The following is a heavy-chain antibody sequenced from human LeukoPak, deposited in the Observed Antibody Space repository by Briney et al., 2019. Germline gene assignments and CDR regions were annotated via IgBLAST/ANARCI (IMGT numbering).Heavy chain of an antibody. J-gene: IGHJ4*02. D-gene: IGHD6-13*01. V-gene: IGHV3-7*01. CDR1: GFPFSTYL. Sequence: PGGSLRLSCAASGFPFSTYLMTWVRQAPGKGLEWVANIKQDGTEKYYVDSVKGRFSISRDSANNSLYLQMNSLRAEDTAVYYCASERPSSSWYDYWGQGTLVTVSS. CDR3: ASERPSSSWYDY. CDR2: IKQDGTEK.